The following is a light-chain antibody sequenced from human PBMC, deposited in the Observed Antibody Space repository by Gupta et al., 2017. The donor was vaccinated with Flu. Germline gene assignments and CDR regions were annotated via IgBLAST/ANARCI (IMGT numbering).Light chain of an antibody. CDR2: GAS. V-gene: IGKV3-20*01. Sequence: EIVLTQSPGTLSLSPGERATLSCRASQSVSSSSPRLLIYGASSRATGIPDRFSGSGSGTDFTLTISRLEPEDFAVYYCQQYGSSPITFGQGTRLEIK. CDR1: QSVSSSS. J-gene: IGKJ5*01. CDR3: QQYGSSPIT.